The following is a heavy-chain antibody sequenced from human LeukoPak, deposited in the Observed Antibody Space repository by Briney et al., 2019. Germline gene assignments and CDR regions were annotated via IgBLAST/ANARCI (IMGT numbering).Heavy chain of an antibody. D-gene: IGHD3-3*01. V-gene: IGHV3-9*01. CDR1: GFTFDDYA. J-gene: IGHJ4*02. Sequence: GGSLRLSCAASGFTFDDYAMHWVRQDPGKGLEWVSGISWNSGSIGYADSVKGRFTISRDNAKNSLYLQMNSLRAEDTALYYCARRNDFWSGYYVFDYRGQGTLVTVSS. CDR3: ARRNDFWSGYYVFDY. CDR2: ISWNSGSI.